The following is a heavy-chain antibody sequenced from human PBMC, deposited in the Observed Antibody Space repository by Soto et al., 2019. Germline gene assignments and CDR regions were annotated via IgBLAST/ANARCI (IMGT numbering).Heavy chain of an antibody. CDR3: SRETLWFGESRKS. CDR2: TKADGIST. Sequence: GGSLRLSCAPSGFTGGTYWMDWVRQAPGKGLEFVSRTKADGISTSYADSVKCRFTFSRDSARNTLYLQMNNLRADDTAVYYGSRETLWFGESRKSGGRGPRIAVSS. J-gene: IGHJ4*02. CDR1: GFTGGTYW. D-gene: IGHD3-10*01. V-gene: IGHV3-74*01.